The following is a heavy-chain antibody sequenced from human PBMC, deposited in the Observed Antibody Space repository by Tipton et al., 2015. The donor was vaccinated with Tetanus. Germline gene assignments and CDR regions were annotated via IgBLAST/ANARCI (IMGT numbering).Heavy chain of an antibody. D-gene: IGHD2-15*01. J-gene: IGHJ4*02. CDR1: GFTFSGSS. CDR3: AREADCSGGSCFSGDFDN. CDR2: SWYDGTDK. Sequence: SLRLSCAASGFTFSGSSMSWVRQAPGKGLEWVAVSWYDGTDKYYADSVKGRFTISRDNSKNTLYLQMNSRRAEDTAVYYCAREADCSGGSCFSGDFDNWGQGTQVTVSS. V-gene: IGHV3-33*08.